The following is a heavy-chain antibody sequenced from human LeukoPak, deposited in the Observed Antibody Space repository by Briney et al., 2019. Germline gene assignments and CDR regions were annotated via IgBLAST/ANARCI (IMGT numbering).Heavy chain of an antibody. V-gene: IGHV3-23*01. J-gene: IGHJ4*02. D-gene: IGHD3-22*01. CDR1: GFTFSSYG. CDR3: AKTNGYYSD. CDR2: ISGSGGTT. Sequence: GGSLRLSCAASGFTFSSYGMNWVRQAPGKGLEWVSGISGSGGTTYYADSVKGRFTISRNNSKNSLSLQVSSLRAEDTAVYYCAKTNGYYSDWGQGTLVTVSS.